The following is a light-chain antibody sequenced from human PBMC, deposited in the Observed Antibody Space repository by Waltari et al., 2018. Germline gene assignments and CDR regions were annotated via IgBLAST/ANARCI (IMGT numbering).Light chain of an antibody. CDR1: SSDGAGYNY. Sequence: QSALTQPASVSGSPGQSITISCTGTSSDGAGYNYVSWYQQPPGKAPKLIIYEVSKRPSGVSNRFSGSKSGNTASLTISGLQAEDEADYYCSSYTRSTHVVFGGGTKLTVL. V-gene: IGLV2-14*03. CDR2: EVS. J-gene: IGLJ2*01. CDR3: SSYTRSTHVV.